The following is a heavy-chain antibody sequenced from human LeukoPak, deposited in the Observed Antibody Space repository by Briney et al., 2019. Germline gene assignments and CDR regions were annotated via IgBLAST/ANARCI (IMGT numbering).Heavy chain of an antibody. V-gene: IGHV6-1*01. D-gene: IGHD3-9*01. Sequence: SQTLSLTCAISGDSISSTSTAWHWIRQSPSRGLEWLGRTYYRSKWYTDYSESVKSRLVINPDTSKNEFSLQMTSVTSSDTAIYFCARGPKTGWFDHWGQGTLVTVSS. CDR1: GDSISSTSTA. CDR2: TYYRSKWYT. J-gene: IGHJ5*02. CDR3: ARGPKTGWFDH.